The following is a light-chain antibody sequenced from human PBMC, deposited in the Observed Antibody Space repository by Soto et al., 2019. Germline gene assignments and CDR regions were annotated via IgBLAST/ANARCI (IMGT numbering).Light chain of an antibody. CDR1: DLRTKS. Sequence: SNELTQPPSVSVAPGQTARITCGGNDLRTKSVHWYQQKPGQATALVLYDDRYRPSGLPERFSGSKSGNTATLTISRVEAGDEADYFCQVWDDSNGQHGVFGTGTKVNVL. CDR2: DDR. J-gene: IGLJ1*01. V-gene: IGLV3-21*02. CDR3: QVWDDSNGQHGV.